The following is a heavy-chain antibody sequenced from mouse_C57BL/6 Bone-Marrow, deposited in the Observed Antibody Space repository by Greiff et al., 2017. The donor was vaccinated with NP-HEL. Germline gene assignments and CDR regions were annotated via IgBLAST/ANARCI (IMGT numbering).Heavy chain of an antibody. J-gene: IGHJ1*03. CDR1: GFTFSDYY. CDR2: ISNGGGST. Sequence: EVKLMESGGGLVQPGGSLKLSCAASGFTFSDYYMYWVRQTPEKRLEWVAYISNGGGSTYYPDTVKGRFTISRDNAKNTLYLQMSRLKSEDTAMYYCAREGTTVVDWYFDVWGTGTTVTVSS. D-gene: IGHD1-1*01. CDR3: AREGTTVVDWYFDV. V-gene: IGHV5-12*01.